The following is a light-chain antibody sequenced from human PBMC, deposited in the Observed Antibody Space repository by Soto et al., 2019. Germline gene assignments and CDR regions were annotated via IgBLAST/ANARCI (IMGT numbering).Light chain of an antibody. CDR3: QQYDSSRT. Sequence: EIVLTQSPVTLSLSPGERATLSCRASQSVTTFLAWYQQKPGQAPRLLIYGASSRATGIPDRFSGSGSGTDFTLTISRLEPEDFAVYYCQQYDSSRTFGQGTKVEIK. J-gene: IGKJ1*01. V-gene: IGKV3-20*01. CDR1: QSVTTF. CDR2: GAS.